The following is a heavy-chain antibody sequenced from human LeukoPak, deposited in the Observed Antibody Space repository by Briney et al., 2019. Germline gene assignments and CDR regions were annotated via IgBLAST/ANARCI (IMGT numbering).Heavy chain of an antibody. J-gene: IGHJ4*02. V-gene: IGHV3-74*01. D-gene: IGHD1/OR15-1a*01. CDR2: INSDGSST. CDR3: ARGTWSNPFDY. CDR1: GFTFSSYW. Sequence: PGRTLRLSCAASGFTFSSYWMHWVRQAPGKGLVWVSRINSDGSSTSYADSVKGRFTISRDNAKNTLYLQMNSLRADDTAVYYCARGTWSNPFDYWGQGTLVTVSS.